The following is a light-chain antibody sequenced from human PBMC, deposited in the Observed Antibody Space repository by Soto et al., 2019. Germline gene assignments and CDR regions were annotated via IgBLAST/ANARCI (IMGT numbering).Light chain of an antibody. J-gene: IGKJ1*01. Sequence: ETGMTQSPATLSVSPGERATLSCRASQSVSSNLAWYQQKPGQAPRLLIYGASTRATGIPARFSGSGSGTEFTLTISSLQSEDFAVYSCQQYGICPTGTFVHGTK. V-gene: IGKV3-15*01. CDR1: QSVSSN. CDR2: GAS. CDR3: QQYGICPTGT.